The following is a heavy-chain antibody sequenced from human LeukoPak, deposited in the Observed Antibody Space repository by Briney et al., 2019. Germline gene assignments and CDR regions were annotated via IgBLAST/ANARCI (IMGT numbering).Heavy chain of an antibody. J-gene: IGHJ4*02. CDR1: GGSIRSSYYY. V-gene: IGHV4-39*01. CDR2: IYYSGST. D-gene: IGHD3-22*01. CDR3: AREITYYYDSSGYYFDY. Sequence: VKPSETLSLTCTVSGGSIRSSYYYWGWIRQPPGKGLEWIGSIYYSGSTYYNPSLKSRVTISVDTSKNQFSLKLSSVTAADTAVYYCAREITYYYDSSGYYFDYWGQGTLVTVSS.